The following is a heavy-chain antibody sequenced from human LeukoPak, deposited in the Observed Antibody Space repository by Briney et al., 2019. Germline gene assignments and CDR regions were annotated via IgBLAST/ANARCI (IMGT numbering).Heavy chain of an antibody. V-gene: IGHV3-23*01. CDR2: ISGSGGST. J-gene: IGHJ4*02. CDR1: GFTFSSYA. Sequence: PGGSLRLSCAASGFTFSSYAMSWVRQAPGKGLEWVSAISGSGGSTYYADSVKGRFTISRDNSKNTLYLQMNSLRAEDTAVYYCAKDGILVSAMAYYFDYWGQGTLVTVSS. D-gene: IGHD5-18*01. CDR3: AKDGILVSAMAYYFDY.